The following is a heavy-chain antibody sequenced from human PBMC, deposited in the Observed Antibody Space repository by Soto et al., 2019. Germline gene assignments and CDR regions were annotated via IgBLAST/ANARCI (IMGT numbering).Heavy chain of an antibody. Sequence: QVQLVESGGGVVQPGRSLRLSCVASGFTFSRYAIHGVRQAPGKGLEWVAVISYDGSDKYYADSVKGRFTISRDNSKNTLYLQMNSLRPDDTAVYYCARDYGDYDFLDYWGQGTLVTVSS. J-gene: IGHJ4*02. V-gene: IGHV3-30-3*01. D-gene: IGHD4-17*01. CDR1: GFTFSRYA. CDR2: ISYDGSDK. CDR3: ARDYGDYDFLDY.